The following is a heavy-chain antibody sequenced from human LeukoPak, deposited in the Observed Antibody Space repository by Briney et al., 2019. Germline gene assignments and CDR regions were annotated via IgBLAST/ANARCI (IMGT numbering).Heavy chain of an antibody. CDR3: ARLMGTTNYFDY. CDR2: IYHSGST. D-gene: IGHD4-11*01. CDR1: GYSISSGYY. Sequence: KPSETLSLTCAVSGYSISSGYYWGWIRQPPGKGLEWIGSIYHSGSTYYNPSLKSRVTISVDTSKNQFSLKLSSVTAADTAVYYCARLMGTTNYFDYWGQGTLVTVSS. V-gene: IGHV4-38-2*01. J-gene: IGHJ4*02.